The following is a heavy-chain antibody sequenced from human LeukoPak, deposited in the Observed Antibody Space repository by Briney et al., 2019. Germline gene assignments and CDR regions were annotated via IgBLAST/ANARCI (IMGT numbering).Heavy chain of an antibody. J-gene: IGHJ6*03. CDR2: IYYSGST. Sequence: SETLSLTCTVSGGSISSSSYYWGWIRQPPGKGLEWIGSIYYSGSTYYNPSLKSRVTISVDTSKNQFSLKLSSVTAADTAVYYCARSGEVATRYYYYMDVWGKGTTVTISS. CDR1: GGSISSSSYY. CDR3: ARSGEVATRYYYYMDV. V-gene: IGHV4-39*01. D-gene: IGHD5-12*01.